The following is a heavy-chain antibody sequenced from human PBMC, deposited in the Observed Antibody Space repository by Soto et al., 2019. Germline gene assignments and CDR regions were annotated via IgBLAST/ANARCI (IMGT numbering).Heavy chain of an antibody. CDR2: TYYRSKWYN. V-gene: IGHV6-1*01. D-gene: IGHD2-21*02. CDR3: ARDRMPYCGGDCYSNWFDP. J-gene: IGHJ5*02. Sequence: SPTLSLTCAISGDRVSSNSAAWNWIRQSPSRGLEWLGRTYYRSKWYNDYAVSVKSRITINPDTSKNQFSLQLNSVTPEDTAVYYCARDRMPYCGGDCYSNWFDPWGQGTLVTVSS. CDR1: GDRVSSNSAA.